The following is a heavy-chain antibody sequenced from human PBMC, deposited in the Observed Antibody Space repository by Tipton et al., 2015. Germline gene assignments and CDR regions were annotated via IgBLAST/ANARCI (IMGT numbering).Heavy chain of an antibody. D-gene: IGHD2-2*01. CDR3: ARARQGCSTNSCYLDP. J-gene: IGHJ5*02. CDR2: IHHDGRI. V-gene: IGHV4-4*02. Sequence: TLSLTCTVSGGSISSTNWWNWVRQSPEKGLEWIGEIHHDGRINYNPSLRSRVTFSVDEAKNEVSLNLNSVTAADTAVYYCARARQGCSTNSCYLDPWGQGTLVTVSS. CDR1: GGSISSTNW.